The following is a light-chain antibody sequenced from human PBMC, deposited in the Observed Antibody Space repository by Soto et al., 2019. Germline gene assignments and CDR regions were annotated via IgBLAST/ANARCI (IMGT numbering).Light chain of an antibody. J-gene: IGKJ1*01. Sequence: GARVTITCRASQSISSWLAWYQQKPGKAPKLLIYDASSLESGVPSRFSGSGSGTEFTLTISSLQPDDFATYYCQQYNSYSRTFGLGTKVEIK. V-gene: IGKV1-5*01. CDR3: QQYNSYSRT. CDR1: QSISSW. CDR2: DAS.